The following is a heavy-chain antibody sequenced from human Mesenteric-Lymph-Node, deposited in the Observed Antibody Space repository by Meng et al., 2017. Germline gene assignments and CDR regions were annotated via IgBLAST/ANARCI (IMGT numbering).Heavy chain of an antibody. CDR3: ARAGSSTSHPRDY. Sequence: ASVKVSCKASGYTFTSYYIHWVRQAPGQGLEWMGIINPSGGSTTYAQKFQGRVTMTSDTSTSTVYMELSSLNSEDTAVYSCARAGSSTSHPRDYWGQGTLVTVSS. CDR2: INPSGGST. V-gene: IGHV1-46*01. D-gene: IGHD3-10*01. CDR1: GYTFTSYY. J-gene: IGHJ4*02.